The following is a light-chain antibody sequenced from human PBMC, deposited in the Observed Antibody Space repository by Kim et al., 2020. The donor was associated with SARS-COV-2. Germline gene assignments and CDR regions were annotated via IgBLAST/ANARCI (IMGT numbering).Light chain of an antibody. CDR1: SLRSYS. J-gene: IGLJ2*01. Sequence: ALEQTVRITFQGDSLRSYSASWYQQKPGQAPVLVIYGKNDRPSGIPDRFSGSSSGDTASLTITGAQAEDEADYYCNSRDSSGNHVVFGGGTQLTVL. CDR3: NSRDSSGNHVV. CDR2: GKN. V-gene: IGLV3-19*01.